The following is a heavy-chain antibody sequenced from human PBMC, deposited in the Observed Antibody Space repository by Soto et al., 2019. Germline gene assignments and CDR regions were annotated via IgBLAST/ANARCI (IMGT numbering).Heavy chain of an antibody. CDR2: ISSSSRHI. D-gene: IGHD5-12*01. Sequence: EVQLVESGGGLVKPGGSLTLSCAASGFTFSSYSMNWVRQAPGKGLEWVSSISSSSRHIYYADSVKGRFTISRDNAKNSLYLQMNSLTAEDTAMYFCARDPSDIWAPDQYFPHWGQGTLGAVAS. V-gene: IGHV3-21*01. J-gene: IGHJ1*01. CDR1: GFTFSSYS. CDR3: ARDPSDIWAPDQYFPH.